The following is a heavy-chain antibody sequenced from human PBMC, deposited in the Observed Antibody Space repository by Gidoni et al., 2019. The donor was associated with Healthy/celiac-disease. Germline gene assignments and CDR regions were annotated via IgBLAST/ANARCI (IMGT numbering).Heavy chain of an antibody. J-gene: IGHJ5*02. Sequence: EVQLVESGGGLVESGGSVRLSCAASGFTFSSYEMNCVRQAPGKGLGWVSYISSSSSTIYYADSVKRRFTISRNNAKNSLYLQMNSLSAEDTAVYYCARVGTTGDNWFDPWGQGTLVTVSS. V-gene: IGHV3-48*03. D-gene: IGHD1-1*01. CDR3: ARVGTTGDNWFDP. CDR1: GFTFSSYE. CDR2: ISSSSSTI.